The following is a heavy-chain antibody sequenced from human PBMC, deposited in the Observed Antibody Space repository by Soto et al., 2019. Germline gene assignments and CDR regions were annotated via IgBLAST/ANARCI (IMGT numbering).Heavy chain of an antibody. D-gene: IGHD1-26*01. CDR3: ARKGKSGIVGATEPCGMHV. CDR2: INPNSGGT. CDR1: GYTFTGYY. J-gene: IGHJ6*04. Sequence: ASVKVSCKASGYTFTGYYIHWVGQAPLQVLEWMVCINPNSGGTNYAQKFQGRVTMTRDTYISTAYMELSRLRSDDTAVYYCARKGKSGIVGATEPCGMHVWGKGNTVTVSS. V-gene: IGHV1-2*02.